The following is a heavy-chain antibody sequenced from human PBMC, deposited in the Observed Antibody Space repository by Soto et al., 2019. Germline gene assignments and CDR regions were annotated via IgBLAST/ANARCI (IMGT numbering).Heavy chain of an antibody. V-gene: IGHV4-34*01. CDR1: GGSFSGYY. CDR2: INHSGST. J-gene: IGHJ4*02. D-gene: IGHD2-15*01. CDR3: ARDQVVVAPYSDY. Sequence: SETLSLTCAVYGGSFSGYYWSWIRQPPGKGLEWIGEINHSGSTNYNPSLKSRVTISVDTSENQFSLKLSSVTAADTAVYYCARDQVVVAPYSDYWGQGTLVTVSS.